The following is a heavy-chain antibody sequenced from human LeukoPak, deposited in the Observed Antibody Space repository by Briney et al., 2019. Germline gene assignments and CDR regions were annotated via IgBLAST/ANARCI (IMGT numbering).Heavy chain of an antibody. D-gene: IGHD6-13*01. Sequence: GASVKVSCKASGYTVTSYYMHWVRQAPGQGLEWMGWINTNTGNPTYAQGFTGRFVFSLDTSVSTAYLQISSLKAEDTAVYYCARTSGYSSSWRHIQVDYWGQGTLVTVSS. J-gene: IGHJ4*02. CDR3: ARTSGYSSSWRHIQVDY. CDR2: INTNTGNP. CDR1: GYTVTSYY. V-gene: IGHV7-4-1*02.